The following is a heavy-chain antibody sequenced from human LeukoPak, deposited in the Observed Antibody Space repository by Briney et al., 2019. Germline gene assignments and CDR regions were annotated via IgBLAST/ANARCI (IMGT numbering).Heavy chain of an antibody. J-gene: IGHJ3*02. CDR1: GGSFSGYY. V-gene: IGHV4-34*01. D-gene: IGHD2-2*01. Sequence: SETLSLTCAVYGGSFSGYYWSWIRQPPGKGLEWIGEINHSGSTNYNPSLKSRVTISVDTSKNQFSLKVSSVTAADTAVYYCASERDTSSFDIWGQGTMVTVSS. CDR3: ASERDTSSFDI. CDR2: INHSGST.